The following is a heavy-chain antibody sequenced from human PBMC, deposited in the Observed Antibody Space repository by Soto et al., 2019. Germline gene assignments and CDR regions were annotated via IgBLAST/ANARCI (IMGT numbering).Heavy chain of an antibody. V-gene: IGHV3-23*01. Sequence: PGGSLRLSCAASGFAFSRYWMHWVRQAPGGGLMWVSAISANGGSTYYADSMKGRFTISRDNSRNTLYLHISDLRAEDTALYYCAKSSRYFDWLLQYYFDHWGQGA. CDR2: ISANGGST. J-gene: IGHJ4*02. CDR1: GFAFSRYW. CDR3: AKSSRYFDWLLQYYFDH. D-gene: IGHD3-9*01.